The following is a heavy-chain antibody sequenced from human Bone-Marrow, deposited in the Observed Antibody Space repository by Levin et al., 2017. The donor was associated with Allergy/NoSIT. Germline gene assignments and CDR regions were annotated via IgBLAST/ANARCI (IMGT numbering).Heavy chain of an antibody. V-gene: IGHV3-23*01. CDR1: GFNFSDFA. J-gene: IGHJ5*01. CDR2: LSGGGGVT. Sequence: LGESLKISCAASGFNFSDFAMSWVRQPPGKGLEWVSTLSGGGGVTYYADSVKGRFTISRDNSKVTLYLQMNSLRAEDTAVYYCVKDRGYFGDFIPLDSWGQGTLVAVSS. D-gene: IGHD3-9*01. CDR3: VKDRGYFGDFIPLDS.